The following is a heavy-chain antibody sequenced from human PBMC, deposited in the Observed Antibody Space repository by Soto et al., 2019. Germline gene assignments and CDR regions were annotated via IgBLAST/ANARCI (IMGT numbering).Heavy chain of an antibody. CDR2: IYYSGST. CDR3: ARSLPGEGYCSGGSCLIDY. V-gene: IGHV4-59*01. CDR1: GGSIRSYY. Sequence: QVQLPESGPGLVKPSETLSLTCTVSGGSIRSYYWSWIRLPPGKGLEWIGYIYYSGSTTYNPSLKSRVTISVDKYKNKCSLTLSAVTAADTAVYYCARSLPGEGYCSGGSCLIDYCGHGTLVTVSS. D-gene: IGHD2-15*01. J-gene: IGHJ4*01.